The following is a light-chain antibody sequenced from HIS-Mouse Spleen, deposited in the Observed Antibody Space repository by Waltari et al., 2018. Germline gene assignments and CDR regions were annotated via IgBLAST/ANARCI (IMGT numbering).Light chain of an antibody. J-gene: IGLJ2*01. Sequence: QSALTQPASVSGSPGQSITISCTGTSSDVGGYNYVSWDQQHPGKAPKLMIYDVSNRPSGVSIRFSGSKSGNTASLTISGLQAEDEADYYCSSYTSSSFNVVFGGGTKLTVL. V-gene: IGLV2-14*03. CDR1: SSDVGGYNY. CDR2: DVS. CDR3: SSYTSSSFNVV.